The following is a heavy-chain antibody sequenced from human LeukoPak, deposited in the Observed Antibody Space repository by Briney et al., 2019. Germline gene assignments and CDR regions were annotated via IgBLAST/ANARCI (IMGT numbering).Heavy chain of an antibody. CDR1: GYTFTGYY. J-gene: IGHJ4*02. CDR3: AKSYSEDSSGYSFDY. Sequence: GASVKVSCKASGYTFTGYYMHWVRQAPGQGLEWMGWINPNSGGTNYAQKFQGRVTMTRDTSISTAYMELSRLRSDDTAVYYCAKSYSEDSSGYSFDYWGQGTLVTVSS. V-gene: IGHV1-2*02. D-gene: IGHD3-22*01. CDR2: INPNSGGT.